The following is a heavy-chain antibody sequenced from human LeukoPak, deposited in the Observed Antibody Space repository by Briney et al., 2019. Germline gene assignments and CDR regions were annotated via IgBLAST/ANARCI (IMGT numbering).Heavy chain of an antibody. Sequence: GRSLRLSCAASGFTFSSYGMHWVCQGPGKGLEWVAVISYDGSNKYYADSVKGRFTISRDNSKNTLYLQMNSLRAEDTAVYYCAKDRIDRGRSVPIDYWGQGTLVTVSS. CDR1: GFTFSSYG. J-gene: IGHJ4*02. CDR3: AKDRIDRGRSVPIDY. V-gene: IGHV3-30*18. CDR2: ISYDGSNK. D-gene: IGHD1-26*01.